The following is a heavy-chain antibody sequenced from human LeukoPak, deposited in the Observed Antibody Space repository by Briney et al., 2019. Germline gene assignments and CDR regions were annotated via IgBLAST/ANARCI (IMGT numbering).Heavy chain of an antibody. J-gene: IGHJ4*02. Sequence: ASETLSLTCTVSGGSISSYYWSWLRQPPGKGLEWIGYIYYSGSTNYNPSLKSRVTISVDTSKNQFSLKLSSVTAADTAVYYCARGLNRYYFDYWGQGTLVTVSS. CDR1: GGSISSYY. CDR3: ARGLNRYYFDY. CDR2: IYYSGST. V-gene: IGHV4-59*01. D-gene: IGHD3-16*01.